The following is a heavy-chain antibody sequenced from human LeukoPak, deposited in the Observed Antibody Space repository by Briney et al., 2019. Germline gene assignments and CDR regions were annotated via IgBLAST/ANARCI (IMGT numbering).Heavy chain of an antibody. D-gene: IGHD3-10*02. CDR2: INWNSGSI. V-gene: IGHV3-9*01. CDR3: AKDISGDDVVFGELYYYFDY. CDR1: GFTFDDYA. J-gene: IGHJ4*02. Sequence: GGSLRPSCAASGFTFDDYAMHWVRQAPGEGLEWVSGINWNSGSIGYADSVKGRFTISRDNAKNSLYLQMNSLRAEDTALYYCAKDISGDDVVFGELYYYFDYWGLGTLVTVSS.